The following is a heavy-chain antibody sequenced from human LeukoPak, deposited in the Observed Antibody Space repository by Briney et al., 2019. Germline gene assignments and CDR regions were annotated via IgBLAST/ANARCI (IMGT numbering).Heavy chain of an antibody. J-gene: IGHJ4*02. CDR3: ARDFPAAIPVGFDY. Sequence: PGGSLRLSCAASGFTFSSYWMSWVRQAPGKGLEWVANIKQDGSEKYYVDSVKGRFTISRDNAKNSLYLQMNSLRAEDTAVYYCARDFPAAIPVGFDYWGQGTLVTVSS. CDR2: IKQDGSEK. D-gene: IGHD2-2*02. V-gene: IGHV3-7*01. CDR1: GFTFSSYW.